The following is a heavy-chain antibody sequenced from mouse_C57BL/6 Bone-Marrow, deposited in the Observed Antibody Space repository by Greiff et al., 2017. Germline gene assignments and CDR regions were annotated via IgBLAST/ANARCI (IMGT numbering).Heavy chain of an antibody. J-gene: IGHJ4*01. CDR1: GFTFSNYW. V-gene: IGHV6-3*01. CDR2: IRLKSDNYAT. Sequence: EVMLVESGGGLVQPGGSMKLSCVASGFTFSNYWMNWVRQSPEKGLEWVAQIRLKSDNYATHYAESVKGRFTISRDDSKSSVYLQMNNLRAEDTGIYYCTAPPAQATKHYYAMDYWGQGTSVTVSS. D-gene: IGHD3-2*02. CDR3: TAPPAQATKHYYAMDY.